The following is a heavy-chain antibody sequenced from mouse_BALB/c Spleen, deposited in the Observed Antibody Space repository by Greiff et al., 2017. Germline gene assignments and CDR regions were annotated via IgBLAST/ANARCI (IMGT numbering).Heavy chain of an antibody. Sequence: EVQVVESGGGLVQPGGSRKLSCAASGFTFSSFGMHWVRQAPEKGLEWVAYISSGSSTIYYADTVKGRFTISRDNPKNTLFLQMTSLRSEDTAMYCCARSRGYGDAMDYWGQGTSVTVSS. CDR3: ARSRGYGDAMDY. CDR1: GFTFSSFG. J-gene: IGHJ4*01. V-gene: IGHV5-17*02. CDR2: ISSGSSTI. D-gene: IGHD2-14*01.